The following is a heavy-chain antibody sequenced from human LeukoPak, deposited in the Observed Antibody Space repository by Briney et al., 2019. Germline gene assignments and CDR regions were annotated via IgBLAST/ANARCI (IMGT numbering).Heavy chain of an antibody. CDR1: GGSISSGGYS. J-gene: IGHJ4*02. CDR3: ARGRRIAARFYFDY. CDR2: INHSGST. Sequence: SETLSLTCAVSGGSISSGGYSWSWIRQPPGKGLEWIGYINHSGSTNYNPSLKSRVTISVDTSKNQFSLKLSSVTAADTAVYYCARGRRIAARFYFDYWGQGTLVTVSS. V-gene: IGHV4-30-2*01. D-gene: IGHD6-6*01.